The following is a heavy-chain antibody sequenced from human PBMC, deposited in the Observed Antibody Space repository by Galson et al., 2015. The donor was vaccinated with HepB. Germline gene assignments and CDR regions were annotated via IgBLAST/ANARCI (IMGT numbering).Heavy chain of an antibody. CDR3: AKDGGYCSGGSCFDAFDI. J-gene: IGHJ3*02. D-gene: IGHD2-15*01. CDR2: ISYAGSNK. V-gene: IGHV3-30*18. CDR1: GLTFSSDA. Sequence: SLRLSCGFGGLTFSSDAKHWGGQARGKGLEWVAVISYAGSNKYYADSVKARFTISRDNSKNTLYLQMNSLRAEDTAVYYCAKDGGYCSGGSCFDAFDIWGQATMVTVSS.